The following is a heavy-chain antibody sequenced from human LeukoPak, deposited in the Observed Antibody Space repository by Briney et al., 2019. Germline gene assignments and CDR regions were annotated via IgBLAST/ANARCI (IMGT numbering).Heavy chain of an antibody. CDR1: GFTFSSHG. CDR3: AKDKDSTNWYFDY. CDR2: IRYDGTNK. D-gene: IGHD2-15*01. Sequence: GGSLRLSCAASGFTFSSHGMHWVRQAPGKGLEWVAFIRYDGTNKYYADSVKGRFTISRDNSKNTLYLQMNSLRAEDTAVYYCAKDKDSTNWYFDYWGQGTLVSVSS. V-gene: IGHV3-30*02. J-gene: IGHJ4*02.